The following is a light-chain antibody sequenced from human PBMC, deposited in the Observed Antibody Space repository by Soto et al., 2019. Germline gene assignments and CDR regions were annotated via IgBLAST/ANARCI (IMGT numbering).Light chain of an antibody. Sequence: DIQMTHSPSTLSASVLYRVTITCRASQSISTWLAWYQQKPGKAPKLLIYDASSLESGVPSRFSGSGSGTEFTLTISSLQPDDFATYYCQQYNNYSPTWKFGQGTKVDIK. V-gene: IGKV1-5*01. J-gene: IGKJ1*01. CDR1: QSISTW. CDR2: DAS. CDR3: QQYNNYSPTWK.